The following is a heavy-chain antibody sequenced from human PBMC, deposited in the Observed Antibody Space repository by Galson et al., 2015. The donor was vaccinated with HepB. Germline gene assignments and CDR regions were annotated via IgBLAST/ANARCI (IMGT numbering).Heavy chain of an antibody. CDR3: ARVPTGGDSYYGMDV. D-gene: IGHD3-10*01. CDR2: ISYDGSNK. J-gene: IGHJ6*02. Sequence: SLRLSCAASGFTFSSYGMHWVRQAPGKGLEWVAVISYDGSNKYYADSVKGRFTISRDNSKNTLYLQMNSLRAEDTAVYYCARVPTGGDSYYGMDVWGQGTTVTVSS. V-gene: IGHV3-30*19. CDR1: GFTFSSYG.